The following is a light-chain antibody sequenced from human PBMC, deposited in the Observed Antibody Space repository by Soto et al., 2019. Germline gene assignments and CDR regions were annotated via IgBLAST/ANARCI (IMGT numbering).Light chain of an antibody. CDR2: SAN. J-gene: IGLJ1*01. Sequence: SVLSQTPSSSVTPGQIVSIPCSGSSSNIGRHTVNWYKQLPGTAPKLLIYSANQRPSGVPDRFTGSKSVTSASLAISGLQPGDEADYYCGAWDDSLNAYVFGSGTKVTVL. CDR3: GAWDDSLNAYV. CDR1: SSNIGRHT. V-gene: IGLV1-44*01.